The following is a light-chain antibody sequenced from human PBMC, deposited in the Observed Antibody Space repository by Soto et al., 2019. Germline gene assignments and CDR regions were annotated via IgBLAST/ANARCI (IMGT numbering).Light chain of an antibody. V-gene: IGKV3-15*01. Sequence: EIVMTQSPATLSLSPGERATLSCRASQNIIRNLAWYQQKPGQAPRLLIYGASTRAPGIPARFSGSGSGTEFTITISSLKSEDFEIYYCQQYNNWTITFGQGTRLEIK. J-gene: IGKJ5*01. CDR1: QNIIRN. CDR3: QQYNNWTIT. CDR2: GAS.